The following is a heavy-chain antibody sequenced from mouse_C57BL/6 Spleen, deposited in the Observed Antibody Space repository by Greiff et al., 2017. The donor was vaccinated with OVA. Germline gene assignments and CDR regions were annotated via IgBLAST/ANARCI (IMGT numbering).Heavy chain of an antibody. CDR3: ARNGNYGDWYFDV. Sequence: QVQLQQPGAELVMPGASVKLSCKASGYTFTSYWMHWVKQRPGQGLEWIGELDPSDSYTNYNQKFKGKSTLTVDKSSSTAYMQLSSLTSEDSAVYYGARNGNYGDWYFDVWGTGTTVTVSS. J-gene: IGHJ1*03. CDR2: LDPSDSYT. V-gene: IGHV1-69*01. CDR1: GYTFTSYW. D-gene: IGHD2-1*01.